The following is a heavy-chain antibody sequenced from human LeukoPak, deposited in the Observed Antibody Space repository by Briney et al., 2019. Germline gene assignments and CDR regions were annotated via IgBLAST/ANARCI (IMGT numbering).Heavy chain of an antibody. D-gene: IGHD4-11*01. CDR2: ISYDGSNK. V-gene: IGHV3-30-3*01. CDR3: ARTITVTTSAVDY. Sequence: GGSLRLSCAASGFTFSSYAMHWVRQAPGKGLEWVAVISYDGSNKYYADSVKGRFTISRDNSKNTLYLQMNSLRAEDTAVYYCARTITVTTSAVDYWGQGTLVTVSS. J-gene: IGHJ4*02. CDR1: GFTFSSYA.